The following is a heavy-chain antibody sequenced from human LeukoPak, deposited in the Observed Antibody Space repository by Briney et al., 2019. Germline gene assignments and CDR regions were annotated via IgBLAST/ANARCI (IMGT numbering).Heavy chain of an antibody. V-gene: IGHV3-7*03. Sequence: QPGGSLRLSCAASGFTFSSYWMSWVRQAPVKGLEWVANIKQDGSEKYYVDSVKGRFTISRDNAKNSLYLQMNSLRAEDTAVYYCARDYPIAAAGTGRVYWGQGTLVTVSS. CDR3: ARDYPIAAAGTGRVY. CDR1: GFTFSSYW. J-gene: IGHJ4*02. D-gene: IGHD6-13*01. CDR2: IKQDGSEK.